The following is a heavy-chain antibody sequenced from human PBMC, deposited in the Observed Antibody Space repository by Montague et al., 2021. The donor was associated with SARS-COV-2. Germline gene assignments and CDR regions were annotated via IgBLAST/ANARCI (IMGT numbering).Heavy chain of an antibody. J-gene: IGHJ6*03. Sequence: SETLSLTCAVYGGSFSGYYWSWIRQPPGKGLEWIGEINDSGSTYYNPSLESRVTISVDTSKNQFSLKLSSVTAADTAVYYCARGRAARSITIFGVVNPAIRYYNYIDVWGKGTTVTVSS. CDR2: INDSGST. CDR1: GGSFSGYY. CDR3: ARGRAARSITIFGVVNPAIRYYNYIDV. V-gene: IGHV4-34*01. D-gene: IGHD3-3*01.